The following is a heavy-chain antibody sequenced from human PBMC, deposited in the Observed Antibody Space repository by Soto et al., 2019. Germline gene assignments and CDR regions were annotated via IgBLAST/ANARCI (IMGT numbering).Heavy chain of an antibody. CDR3: AKVGRGYSYGSHLDY. V-gene: IGHV3-30*18. CDR1: GFTFSSYG. CDR2: ISYDGSNK. J-gene: IGHJ4*01. Sequence: GGSLRVSCAAAGFTFSSYGMHWVRQAPGKGLEWVAVISYDGSNKYYADSVKGRFTISRDNSENTLYLQMNSLRAEDTAVYYCAKVGRGYSYGSHLDYWGHGTLVTV. D-gene: IGHD5-18*01.